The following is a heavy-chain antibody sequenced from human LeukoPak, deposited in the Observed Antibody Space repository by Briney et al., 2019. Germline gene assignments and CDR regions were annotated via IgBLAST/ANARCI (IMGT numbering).Heavy chain of an antibody. CDR1: GFTFGDYS. V-gene: IGHV3-23*01. Sequence: GGSLRLSCTASGFTFGDYSLTWVRQAPGEGLEWVSAISGSGGTTYYADSVKGRFTISRDNSKNTLYLQMNSLRAEDTAVYYCAKGVEWLPKWFDPWGQGTLVTVSS. D-gene: IGHD3-3*01. CDR2: ISGSGGTT. CDR3: AKGVEWLPKWFDP. J-gene: IGHJ5*02.